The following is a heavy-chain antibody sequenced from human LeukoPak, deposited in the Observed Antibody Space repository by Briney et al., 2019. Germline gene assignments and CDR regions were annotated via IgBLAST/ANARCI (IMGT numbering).Heavy chain of an antibody. CDR2: IKQDGSEK. Sequence: PGGSLRLSCAASGFTFSSYWMSWVRQAPGKGLEWVANIKQDGSEKYYVDSVKGRFTISRDNAKNSLYLQMNSLRVEDTAIYYCARDRGGNSGSFEYWGQGSLVTVSS. J-gene: IGHJ4*02. CDR3: ARDRGGNSGSFEY. V-gene: IGHV3-7*01. D-gene: IGHD2/OR15-2a*01. CDR1: GFTFSSYW.